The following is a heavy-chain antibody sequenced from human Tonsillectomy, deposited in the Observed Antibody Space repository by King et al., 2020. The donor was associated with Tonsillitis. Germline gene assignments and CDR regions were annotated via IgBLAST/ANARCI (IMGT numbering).Heavy chain of an antibody. CDR1: GFSLSTSGVG. Sequence: TLKESGPTLVKPTQTLTLTCTFSGFSLSTSGVGVGWIRQPPGKALEWLALIYWNDDKRYSPSLKSRLTITKDTSKNQGVLTMTYMDPVDTATYYCAHRGDYDIFTGYVNWIDPWGQGTLVTVSS. V-gene: IGHV2-5*01. CDR2: IYWNDDK. D-gene: IGHD3-9*01. CDR3: AHRGDYDIFTGYVNWIDP. J-gene: IGHJ5*02.